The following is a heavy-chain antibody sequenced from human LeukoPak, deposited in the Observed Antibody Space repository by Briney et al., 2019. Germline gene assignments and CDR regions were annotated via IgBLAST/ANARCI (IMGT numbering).Heavy chain of an antibody. V-gene: IGHV1-69*13. CDR1: GGTFSSYA. D-gene: IGHD4-17*01. Sequence: SVKVSCKASGGTFSSYAFSWVRQAPGQGLEWMGGIIPMFGAPNYAQRFQDRVTITADESTSTSYMELSSLRSADTAVYYCATHYGDPTNHHYYYGMDVWGQGTTVTVSS. CDR3: ATHYGDPTNHHYYYGMDV. CDR2: IIPMFGAP. J-gene: IGHJ6*02.